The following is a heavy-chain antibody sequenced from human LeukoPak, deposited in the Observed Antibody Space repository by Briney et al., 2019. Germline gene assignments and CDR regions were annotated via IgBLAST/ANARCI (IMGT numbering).Heavy chain of an antibody. Sequence: ASVKVSCKASGGTFSSYAISWVRQAPGQGLEWMGGIIPIFGTANYAQKFQGRVTITTDESTSTAYMELSSLRSEDTAVYYCARVGAQRGYMDVWGKGTTVTVSS. CDR1: GGTFSSYA. J-gene: IGHJ6*03. V-gene: IGHV1-69*05. CDR2: IIPIFGTA. D-gene: IGHD4/OR15-4a*01. CDR3: ARVGAQRGYMDV.